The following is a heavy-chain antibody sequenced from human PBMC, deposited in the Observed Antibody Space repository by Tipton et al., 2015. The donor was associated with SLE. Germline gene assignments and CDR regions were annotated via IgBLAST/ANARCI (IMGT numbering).Heavy chain of an antibody. CDR3: ARHRRGMDV. CDR1: GASISSYY. CDR2: IYTSGST. V-gene: IGHV4-4*09. Sequence: TLSLTCTVSGASISSYYWSWIRQPPGKGLEWIGYIYTSGSTNFNPSLKTRVTISVDTSKNQFSLKLSSVTAADTAVYYCARHRRGMDVWGQGTTVTVSS. J-gene: IGHJ6*02. D-gene: IGHD1-14*01.